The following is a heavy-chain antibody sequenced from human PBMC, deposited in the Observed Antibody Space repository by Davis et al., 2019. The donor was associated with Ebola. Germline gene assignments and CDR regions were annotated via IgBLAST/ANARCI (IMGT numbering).Heavy chain of an antibody. J-gene: IGHJ4*02. CDR1: GFTFSSYR. D-gene: IGHD4-23*01. CDR2: INSDGSST. CDR3: AREGGGNSHYFDY. V-gene: IGHV3-74*01. Sequence: ESLKTPCAAPGFTFSSYRMHWVRQAPGKGLVWVSRINSDGSSTSYADSVKGRFTISRDNAKNTLYLQMNSLRAEDTAVYYCAREGGGNSHYFDYWGQGTLVTVSS.